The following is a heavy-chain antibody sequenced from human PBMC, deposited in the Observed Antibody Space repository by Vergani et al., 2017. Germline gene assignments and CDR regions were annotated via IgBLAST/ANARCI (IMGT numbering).Heavy chain of an antibody. CDR3: ARDPSSGWYEGVGWFDP. J-gene: IGHJ5*02. D-gene: IGHD6-19*01. CDR1: GGSISSYY. Sequence: QVQLQESGPGLVKPSETLSLTCTVSGGSISSYYWSWIRQPPGKGLEWIGYIYYSGSTNYRPSLKSRVTISVDTSKNQFSLKLSSVTAADTAVYYCARDPSSGWYEGVGWFDPWGQGTLVTVSS. CDR2: IYYSGST. V-gene: IGHV4-59*01.